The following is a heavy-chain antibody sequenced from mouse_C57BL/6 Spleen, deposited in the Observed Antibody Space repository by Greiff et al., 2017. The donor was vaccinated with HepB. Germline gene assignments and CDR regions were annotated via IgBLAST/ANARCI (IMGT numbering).Heavy chain of an antibody. D-gene: IGHD1-1*01. V-gene: IGHV1-7*01. CDR3: AKDTTVVSFDY. CDR1: GYTFTSYW. J-gene: IGHJ2*01. CDR2: INPSSGYT. Sequence: VQLQQSGAELAKPGASVKLSCKASGYTFTSYWMHWVKQRPGQGLEWIGYINPSSGYTKYNQKFKDKATLTADKSSRTAYMQLSSLTYEDSAVYYCAKDTTVVSFDYWGQGTTLTVSS.